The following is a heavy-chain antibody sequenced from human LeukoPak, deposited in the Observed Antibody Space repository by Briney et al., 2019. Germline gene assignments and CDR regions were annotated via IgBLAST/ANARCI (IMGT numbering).Heavy chain of an antibody. CDR2: INPGDSDT. Sequence: GESLKISCKGSGYSFTSYWIGWVRQMPGKGLEWMGIINPGDSDTRYSPSFQGQVTISVVKSISTAYLQWSSLEAPDTAMYFCATVPRIPAVGNTEYFRHWGQGTLVSVSS. CDR1: GYSFTSYW. J-gene: IGHJ1*01. D-gene: IGHD6-13*01. V-gene: IGHV5-51*01. CDR3: ATVPRIPAVGNTEYFRH.